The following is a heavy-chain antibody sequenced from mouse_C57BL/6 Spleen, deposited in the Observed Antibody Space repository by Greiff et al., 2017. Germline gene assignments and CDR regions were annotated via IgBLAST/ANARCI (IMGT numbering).Heavy chain of an antibody. J-gene: IGHJ2*01. Sequence: QVQLQQPGTELVKPGASVKLSCKASGYTFTSYWMHWVKQRPGQGLEWIGNINPSNGGTNYNEKLKSKATLTVDKSSSTAYMQLSSLTSEDSAVYYCARGDYYRDYFDYWGQGTTLTVSS. CDR3: ARGDYYRDYFDY. CDR1: GYTFTSYW. CDR2: INPSNGGT. D-gene: IGHD1-1*01. V-gene: IGHV1-53*01.